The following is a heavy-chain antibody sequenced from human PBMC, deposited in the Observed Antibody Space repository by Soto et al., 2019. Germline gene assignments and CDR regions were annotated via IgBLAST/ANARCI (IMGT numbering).Heavy chain of an antibody. Sequence: SETLSLTCTVSGGSISSGDYYWSWIRQPPGKGLEWIGYIYYSGSTYYNPSLKSRVTISVDTSKNQFSLKLSSVSAADTAVYYCARDRGLQYQYYYFYYGMDVWGQGTTVTVSS. J-gene: IGHJ6*02. CDR2: IYYSGST. CDR1: GGSISSGDYY. CDR3: ARDRGLQYQYYYFYYGMDV. D-gene: IGHD4-4*01. V-gene: IGHV4-30-4*01.